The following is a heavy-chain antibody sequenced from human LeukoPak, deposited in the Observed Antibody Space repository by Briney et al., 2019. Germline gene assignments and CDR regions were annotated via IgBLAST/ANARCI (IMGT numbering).Heavy chain of an antibody. CDR3: ASRYSSGWYRYYYYGMDV. D-gene: IGHD6-19*01. J-gene: IGHJ6*02. V-gene: IGHV1-2*02. Sequence: EASVKVSCKPSGYTFTGYYMHWVRQAPGQGLEWMGWINPNSGGTNYTQKFQGRVTMTRDTSISTAYMELSRLRSDDTAVYYCASRYSSGWYRYYYYGMDVWGQGTTVTVSS. CDR2: INPNSGGT. CDR1: GYTFTGYY.